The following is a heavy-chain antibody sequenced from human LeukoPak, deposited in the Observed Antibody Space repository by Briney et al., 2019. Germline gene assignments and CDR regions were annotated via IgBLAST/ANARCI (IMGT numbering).Heavy chain of an antibody. CDR3: AREARGVTSNWFDP. CDR1: GYTFTGYY. D-gene: IGHD3-10*01. Sequence: ASVKVSCKASGYTFTGYYMHWVRQAPGQGLEWMGWINPNSGGTNYAQKFQGWVTMTRDTSISTAYMELSRLRSDDTAVYYCAREARGVTSNWFDPWGQGALVTVSS. J-gene: IGHJ5*02. V-gene: IGHV1-2*04. CDR2: INPNSGGT.